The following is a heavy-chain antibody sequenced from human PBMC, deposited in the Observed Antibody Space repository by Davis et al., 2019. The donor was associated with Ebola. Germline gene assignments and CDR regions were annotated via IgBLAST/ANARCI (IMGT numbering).Heavy chain of an antibody. V-gene: IGHV3-30*18. D-gene: IGHD2-2*01. CDR2: ISYDGSNK. CDR3: AKDKVPAAGGYFDY. J-gene: IGHJ4*02. CDR1: GFTFSSYG. Sequence: GESLKISCAASGFTFSSYGMHWVRQAPGKGLEWVAVISYDGSNKYYADSVKGRFTISRDNSKNTLYLQMNSLRAEDTAVYYCAKDKVPAAGGYFDYWGQGTLVTVSS.